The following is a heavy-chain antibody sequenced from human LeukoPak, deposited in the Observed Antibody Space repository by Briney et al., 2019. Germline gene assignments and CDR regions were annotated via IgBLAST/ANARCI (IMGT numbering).Heavy chain of an antibody. CDR3: ARGGPPKTWIQLWGWFDP. J-gene: IGHJ5*02. D-gene: IGHD5-18*01. V-gene: IGHV1-8*01. CDR1: GYTFTSYD. Sequence: ASAKVSCKASGYTFTSYDINWVRQATGQGLEWMGWMNPNSGNTGYAQKFQGRVTMTRDTSISTAYMELSRLRSDDTAVYYCARGGPPKTWIQLWGWFDPWGQGTPVTVSS. CDR2: MNPNSGNT.